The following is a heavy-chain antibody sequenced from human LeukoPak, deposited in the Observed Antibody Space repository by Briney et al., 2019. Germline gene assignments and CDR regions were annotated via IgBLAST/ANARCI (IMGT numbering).Heavy chain of an antibody. D-gene: IGHD2-21*02. CDR1: GGSVSSYY. CDR3: ARGGGDSRSRYYIDY. V-gene: IGHV4-59*02. CDR2: VYYSGST. J-gene: IGHJ4*02. Sequence: SETLSLTCTVSGGSVSSYYWSWIRQTPGNGLEWIGDVYYSGSTNYNPSLKSRVTISVDTSKNQFSLKLSSVPAADTAVYYCARGGGDSRSRYYIDYWGQGTLVTVSS.